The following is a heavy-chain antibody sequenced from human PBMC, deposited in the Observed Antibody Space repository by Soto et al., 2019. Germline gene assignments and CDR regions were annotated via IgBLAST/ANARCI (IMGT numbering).Heavy chain of an antibody. D-gene: IGHD3-22*01. CDR2: IDPSDSYT. CDR3: ARLDSSGYYSVSGWLDP. J-gene: IGHJ5*02. V-gene: IGHV5-10-1*01. Sequence: PGESLKISCKGSGYSFTSYWISWVRQMPGKGLEWMGRIDPSDSYTNYSPSFQGHVTISADKSISTAYLQWSSLKASDTAMYYCARLDSSGYYSVSGWLDPWGQGTLVTVSS. CDR1: GYSFTSYW.